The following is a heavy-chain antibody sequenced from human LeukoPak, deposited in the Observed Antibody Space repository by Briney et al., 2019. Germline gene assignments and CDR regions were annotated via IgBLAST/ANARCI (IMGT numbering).Heavy chain of an antibody. Sequence: GRSLRLSRAASGFTFDDYAMHWVRQAPGKGLEWVSGISWNSGRIDYADSVKGRFTISRDNAKKSLYLQMNSLRAEDMALYYCAKSSPGYSSGWLQHWGQGTLVTVSS. V-gene: IGHV3-9*03. CDR2: ISWNSGRI. D-gene: IGHD6-19*01. J-gene: IGHJ1*01. CDR1: GFTFDDYA. CDR3: AKSSPGYSSGWLQH.